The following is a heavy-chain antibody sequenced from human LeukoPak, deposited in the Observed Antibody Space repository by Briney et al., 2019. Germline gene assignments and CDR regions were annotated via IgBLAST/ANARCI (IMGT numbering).Heavy chain of an antibody. CDR1: GFTFSSYA. CDR3: AKATTFNWNYGDY. J-gene: IGHJ4*02. D-gene: IGHD1-7*01. CDR2: ISGSGGST. Sequence: GGSLRLSCAASGFTFSSYAMSWVRQAPGKGLEWVSAISGSGGSTYYADSVKGRFTISRDNSKNTLHLQMNSLRAEDTAVYYCAKATTFNWNYGDYWGQGTLVTVSS. V-gene: IGHV3-23*01.